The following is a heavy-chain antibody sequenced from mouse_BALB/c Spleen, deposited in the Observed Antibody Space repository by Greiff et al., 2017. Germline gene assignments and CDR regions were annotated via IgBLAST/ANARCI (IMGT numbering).Heavy chain of an antibody. CDR3: AFQLTGRGYFDY. CDR1: GFTFSDYY. V-gene: IGHV5-4*02. D-gene: IGHD4-1*01. J-gene: IGHJ2*01. CDR2: ISDGGSYT. Sequence: EVMLVESGGGLVKPGGSLKLSCAASGFTFSDYYMYWVRQTPEKRLEWVATISDGGSYTYYPDSVKGRFTISRDNAKNNLYLQMSSLKSEDTAMYYCAFQLTGRGYFDYWGQGTTLTVSS.